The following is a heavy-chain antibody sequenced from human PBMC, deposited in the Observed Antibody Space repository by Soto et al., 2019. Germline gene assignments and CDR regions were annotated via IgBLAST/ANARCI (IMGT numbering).Heavy chain of an antibody. D-gene: IGHD1-7*01. CDR1: IFNFGNYR. V-gene: IGHV3-30*18. J-gene: IGHJ4*02. CDR2: ITYDGSFQ. Sequence: GWSLRLSCQASIFNFGNYRMQSVREAPGKGLEWVAVITYDGSFQYYADSVKGRFTISRDNSKNTLSLHLNTLKPEDTAVYHCAKDRVGGTFYTPLAFWGQGTLVTVSS. CDR3: AKDRVGGTFYTPLAF.